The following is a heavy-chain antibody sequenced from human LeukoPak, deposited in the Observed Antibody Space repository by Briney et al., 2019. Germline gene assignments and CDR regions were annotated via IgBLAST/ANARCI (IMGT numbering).Heavy chain of an antibody. CDR3: AREIAAAGIWNYYYYYMDV. CDR1: GFTFDDYG. D-gene: IGHD6-13*01. CDR2: INWNGGST. J-gene: IGHJ6*03. Sequence: PGGSLRLSCAASGFTFDDYGMSWVRQAPGKGLEWVSGINWNGGSTGYADSVKGRFTISRDNAKNSLYLQMNGLRAEDTALYYCAREIAAAGIWNYYYYYMDVWGKGTTVTVSS. V-gene: IGHV3-20*04.